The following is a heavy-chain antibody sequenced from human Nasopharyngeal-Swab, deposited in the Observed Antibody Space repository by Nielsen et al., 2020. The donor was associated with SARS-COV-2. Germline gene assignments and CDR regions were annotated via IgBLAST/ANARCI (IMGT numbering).Heavy chain of an antibody. CDR3: ARGSFVIAAAGDFDY. CDR1: GYTFTSYD. Sequence: ASVKVSCKASGYTFTSYDINWVRQATGQGLEWMGWMNPNSGNTGYAQKFQGRVTMTRDTSISTAYMELSRLRSDDTAVYYCARGSFVIAAAGDFDYWGQGTLVTVSS. CDR2: MNPNSGNT. V-gene: IGHV1-8*01. D-gene: IGHD6-13*01. J-gene: IGHJ4*02.